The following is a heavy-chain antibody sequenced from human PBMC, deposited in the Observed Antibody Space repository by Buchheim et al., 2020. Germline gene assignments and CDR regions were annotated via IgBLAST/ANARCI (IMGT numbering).Heavy chain of an antibody. V-gene: IGHV3-23*01. CDR3: AKDGRPYSSSWFDC. D-gene: IGHD6-13*01. Sequence: EVQLLESGGGLVQPGGSPRLSCAASGFTFSSYAMSWVRQVPGKGLEWVSAITDGGRTYYADSVKGRFTISRDNSQNTLYLQMNSLRAEDTAVYYCAKDGRPYSSSWFDCWGQGTL. CDR2: ITDGGRT. CDR1: GFTFSSYA. J-gene: IGHJ4*02.